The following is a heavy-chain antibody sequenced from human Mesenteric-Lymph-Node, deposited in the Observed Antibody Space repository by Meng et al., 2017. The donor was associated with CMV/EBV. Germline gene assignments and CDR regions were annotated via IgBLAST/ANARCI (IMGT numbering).Heavy chain of an antibody. D-gene: IGHD3-10*01. Sequence: SVPVSCQASGYTFTGYYMHWVRQAPGQGLEGMGWINPNSGGTNYEQKFQGRVTMTRDTSISTAYMELSRLRSDDTAVYYCARVRPMVRGVIISAFDIWGQGTMVTVSS. V-gene: IGHV1-2*02. CDR2: INPNSGGT. J-gene: IGHJ3*02. CDR1: GYTFTGYY. CDR3: ARVRPMVRGVIISAFDI.